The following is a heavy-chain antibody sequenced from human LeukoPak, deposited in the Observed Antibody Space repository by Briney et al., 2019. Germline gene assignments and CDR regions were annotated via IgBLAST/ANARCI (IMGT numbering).Heavy chain of an antibody. J-gene: IGHJ4*02. V-gene: IGHV4-34*01. Sequence: SETLSLTCAVYGGSFSGYYWSWIRQPPGKGLEWIGEINHSGSTNYNPSLKSRVTISVDTSKNQFSLKLSSVTTADTAVYYCARGLDYWGQGTLVTVSS. CDR3: ARGLDY. CDR1: GGSFSGYY. CDR2: INHSGST.